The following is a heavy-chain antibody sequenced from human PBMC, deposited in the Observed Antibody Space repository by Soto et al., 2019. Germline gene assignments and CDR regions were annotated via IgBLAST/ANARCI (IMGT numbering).Heavy chain of an antibody. CDR3: ARANKWNSRAYFDY. CDR2: IYHSGST. J-gene: IGHJ4*02. CDR1: GGSISSSNW. V-gene: IGHV4-4*02. D-gene: IGHD1-7*01. Sequence: SETLSLTCAVSGGSISSSNWWSWVRQPPGKGLEWIGEIYHSGSTNYNPSLKSRVTISVDKSKNQFSLKLSSVTAADTAVYYYARANKWNSRAYFDYWGQGTLVTVYS.